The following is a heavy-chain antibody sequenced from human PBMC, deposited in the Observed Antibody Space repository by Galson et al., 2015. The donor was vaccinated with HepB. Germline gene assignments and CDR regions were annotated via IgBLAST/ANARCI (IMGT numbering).Heavy chain of an antibody. D-gene: IGHD1-7*01. Sequence: SLRLSCAASGFTFTNYAMSWVRQAPGKGLEWVSGISGSGSSTYYADSVKGRFTISRDNSRNTLSLQMNSLRAEDTAVYYCAKGRGITGTRTSDYWGQGTLVTVSS. CDR2: ISGSGSST. J-gene: IGHJ4*02. CDR3: AKGRGITGTRTSDY. V-gene: IGHV3-23*01. CDR1: GFTFTNYA.